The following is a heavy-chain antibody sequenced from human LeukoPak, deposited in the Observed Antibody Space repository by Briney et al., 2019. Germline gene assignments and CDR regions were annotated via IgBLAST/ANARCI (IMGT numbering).Heavy chain of an antibody. V-gene: IGHV3-23*01. D-gene: IGHD3-22*01. J-gene: IGHJ4*02. CDR1: GFTFNSYG. Sequence: GGTLRLSCAASGFTFNSYGMSWVRQAPGKGLEWVSAISGSGGSTYYADSVKGRFTISRDNSKNTLYLQMNSLRAEDTAVYYCAKDLGYYDSSRLFDYWGQGTLVTVSS. CDR2: ISGSGGST. CDR3: AKDLGYYDSSRLFDY.